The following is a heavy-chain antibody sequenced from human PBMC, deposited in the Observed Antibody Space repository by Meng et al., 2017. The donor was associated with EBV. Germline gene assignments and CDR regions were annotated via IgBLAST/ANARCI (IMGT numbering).Heavy chain of an antibody. CDR1: GDSISSFYY. V-gene: IGHV4-39*01. CDR3: ARPFPSWQSPRLDPFGA. J-gene: IGHJ5*02. Sequence: QLQLRESGPGQVKPAEXLSLTCTASGDSISSFYYWGWILQPPGRGLEWIGSVHYTGSNYYSPSLKSRVTVSVDTSKNQFSLRLTSVTAADTAVYYCARPFPSWQSPRLDPFGAWGQGTLVTVSS. D-gene: IGHD6-19*01. CDR2: VHYTGSN.